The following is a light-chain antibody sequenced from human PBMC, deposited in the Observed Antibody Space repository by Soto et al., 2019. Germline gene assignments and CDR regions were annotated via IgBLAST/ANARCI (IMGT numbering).Light chain of an antibody. CDR1: QSVSSSY. CDR2: GAS. CDR3: QQYGSSRK. V-gene: IGKV3-20*01. Sequence: EIVLTHSPGTLSFSPLQIATLSFRSSQSVSSSYLAWYQQKPGQAPRLLIYGASSRATGIPDRFSCSGSGTNFTLTISRLEPEDFAVYYCQQYGSSRKFGQGTKVDIK. J-gene: IGKJ1*01.